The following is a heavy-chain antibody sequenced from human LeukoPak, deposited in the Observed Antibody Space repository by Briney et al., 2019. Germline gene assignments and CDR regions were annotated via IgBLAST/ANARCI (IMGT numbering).Heavy chain of an antibody. CDR1: GFTFSSYA. Sequence: PGGSLRLSCAASGFTFSSYAMHWVRQAPGKGLEWVAVISYDGSNKYYADSVKGRFTISRDNSKNTLYLQMNSLRAEDTAVYYCAKQARYCGGDCYHNNYFDYWGQGTLVTVSS. CDR3: AKQARYCGGDCYHNNYFDY. CDR2: ISYDGSNK. J-gene: IGHJ4*02. V-gene: IGHV3-30-3*02. D-gene: IGHD2-21*02.